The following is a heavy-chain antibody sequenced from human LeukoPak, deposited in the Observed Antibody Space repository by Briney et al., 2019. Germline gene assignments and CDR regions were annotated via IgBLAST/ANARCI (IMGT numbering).Heavy chain of an antibody. CDR2: IRYDGSNK. J-gene: IGHJ3*02. V-gene: IGHV3-30*02. D-gene: IGHD1-26*01. CDR1: GFTFSSNA. CDR3: AKEVGAQDAFDI. Sequence: GSLRLSCAASGFTFSSNAMTWVRQAPGKGLEWVAFIRYDGSNKYYADSVKGRFTISRDNSKNTLYLQMNSLRAEDTAVYYCAKEVGAQDAFDIWGQGTMVTVSS.